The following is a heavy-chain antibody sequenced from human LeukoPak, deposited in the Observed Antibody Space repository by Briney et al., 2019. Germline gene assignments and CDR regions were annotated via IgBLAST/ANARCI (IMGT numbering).Heavy chain of an antibody. CDR3: ARDQGGSYHYYYYYGMDV. J-gene: IGHJ6*02. V-gene: IGHV3-21*01. Sequence: GGSLRLSCAASGFTFSSYSMNWVRQAPGKGLEWVSSISSSSSYIYYADSVKGRFTISRDNAKNSLYLQMNSLRAEDTAVYYCARDQGGSYHYYYYYGMDVWGQGTTVTVSS. CDR2: ISSSSSYI. CDR1: GFTFSSYS. D-gene: IGHD1-26*01.